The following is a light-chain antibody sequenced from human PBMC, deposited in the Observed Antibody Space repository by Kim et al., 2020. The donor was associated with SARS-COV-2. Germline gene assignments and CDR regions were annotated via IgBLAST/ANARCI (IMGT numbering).Light chain of an antibody. V-gene: IGLV2-8*01. Sequence: QSALTQPRSVSGSPGQSVTISCTGTSSDVGGYNYVSWYQQHPGKAPKLMIYEVTKRPSGVPDRFSGSKSGNTASLTVSGLQAEDEGDYYCTSYAGSNNDNWVFGGGTQLTVL. CDR3: TSYAGSNNDNWV. J-gene: IGLJ3*02. CDR2: EVT. CDR1: SSDVGGYNY.